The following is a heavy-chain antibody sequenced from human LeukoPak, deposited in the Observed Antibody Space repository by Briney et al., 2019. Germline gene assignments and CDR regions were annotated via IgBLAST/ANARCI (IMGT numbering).Heavy chain of an antibody. V-gene: IGHV3-43*01. D-gene: IGHD2-15*01. CDR1: GFTFDYYT. Sequence: GGSLRLSCAASGFTFDYYTMYWVRQGPGKGLEWVSLISMDGTNIHYADSVKGRFTISRDNAKNSLFLQMNSLRAEDTAVYYCARVLRYCSGGNCYSGGLGYMDVWGKGTTVTISS. J-gene: IGHJ6*03. CDR3: ARVLRYCSGGNCYSGGLGYMDV. CDR2: ISMDGTNI.